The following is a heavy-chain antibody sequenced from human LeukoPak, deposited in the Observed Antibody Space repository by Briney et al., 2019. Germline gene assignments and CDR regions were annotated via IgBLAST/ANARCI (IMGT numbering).Heavy chain of an antibody. CDR3: VYGSGPNWFDP. Sequence: GGSLRLSCAASGFTFSSYSMNWVRQAPGKGLEWVSSISSSSSYIYYADSVKGRFTVSRDNPKNTLYLQMNSLRAEDTAVYYCVYGSGPNWFDPWGQGTLVTVSS. V-gene: IGHV3-21*04. J-gene: IGHJ5*02. CDR2: ISSSSSYI. D-gene: IGHD3-10*01. CDR1: GFTFSSYS.